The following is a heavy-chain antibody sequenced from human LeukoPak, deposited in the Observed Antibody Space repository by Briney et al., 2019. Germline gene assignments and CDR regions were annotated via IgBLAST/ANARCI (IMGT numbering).Heavy chain of an antibody. D-gene: IGHD4-17*01. CDR2: IYHSGST. Sequence: SQTLSLTCTVSGGSISSGGYYWSWIRQPPGKGLEWIGYIYHSGSTTYNPSLKSRVTMSIDTSKAQFSLRLTSVTAADTAVYYCASNGYYSVDYWGQGTLVTVSS. CDR3: ASNGYYSVDY. J-gene: IGHJ4*02. V-gene: IGHV4-30-2*01. CDR1: GGSISSGGYY.